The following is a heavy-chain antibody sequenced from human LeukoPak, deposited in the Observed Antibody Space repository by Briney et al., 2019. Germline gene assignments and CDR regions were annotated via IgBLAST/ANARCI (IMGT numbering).Heavy chain of an antibody. CDR3: AGGGRVAVAGTGYYYYYMDV. Sequence: SETPSLTCTVSGGSISSGSYYWTWIRQPAGEGLEWIGRINTSGSTNYNPSLKSRVTISVDTSKNQFSLKLSSVTAADTAVYYCAGGGRVAVAGTGYYYYYMDVWGKGTTVTVSS. CDR2: INTSGST. V-gene: IGHV4-61*02. CDR1: GGSISSGSYY. D-gene: IGHD6-19*01. J-gene: IGHJ6*03.